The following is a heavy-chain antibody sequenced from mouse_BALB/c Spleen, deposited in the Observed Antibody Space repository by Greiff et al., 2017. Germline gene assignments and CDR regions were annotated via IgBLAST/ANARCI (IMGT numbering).Heavy chain of an antibody. Sequence: EVMLVESGGGLVQPGGSRKLSCAASGFTFSSFGMHWVRQAPEKGLEWVAYISSGSSTIYYADTVKGRFTISRDNPKNTLFLQMTSLRSEDTAMYYCASRGLLRAMDYWGQGTSVTVSS. J-gene: IGHJ4*01. V-gene: IGHV5-17*02. CDR2: ISSGSSTI. D-gene: IGHD2-3*01. CDR3: ASRGLLRAMDY. CDR1: GFTFSSFG.